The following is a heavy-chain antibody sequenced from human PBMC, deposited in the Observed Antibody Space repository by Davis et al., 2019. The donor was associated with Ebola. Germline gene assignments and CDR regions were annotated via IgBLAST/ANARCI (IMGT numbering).Heavy chain of an antibody. J-gene: IGHJ4*02. V-gene: IGHV4-34*01. D-gene: IGHD6-19*01. CDR3: ASLAVAGIGGLDY. CDR1: GFTFSNYG. CDR2: VWHSGST. Sequence: ESLKISCAASGFTFSNYGMHWVRQPPGKGLEWIGDVWHSGSTNYNPSLKGRLTLLVDKSKNEFSLKMTSVTAADTAIYYCASLAVAGIGGLDYWGQGSLVTVSS.